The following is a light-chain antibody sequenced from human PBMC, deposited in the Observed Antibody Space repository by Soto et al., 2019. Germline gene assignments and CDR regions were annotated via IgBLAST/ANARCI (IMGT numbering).Light chain of an antibody. CDR3: SSYTDTDNFVI. CDR2: EVN. V-gene: IGLV2-8*01. J-gene: IGLJ2*01. Sequence: QSALTQPHSASGSPGQSVTISCTGSSSDVGRHKYVSWYQQHPGKAPKLLIFEVNKRPSGVPDRFSASTSGITASLTVSGLQPEDEAAYYCSSYTDTDNFVIFGGGTKLTVL. CDR1: SSDVGRHKY.